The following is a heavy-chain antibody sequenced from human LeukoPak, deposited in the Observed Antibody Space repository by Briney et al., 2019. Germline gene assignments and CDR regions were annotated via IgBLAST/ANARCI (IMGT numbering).Heavy chain of an antibody. CDR2: INHSGST. V-gene: IGHV4-34*01. D-gene: IGHD4-17*01. CDR3: ARTTVTHEDTFDI. J-gene: IGHJ3*02. Sequence: SETLSLTCAVYGGSFSDYYWTWIRQVPGKGLGWIGEINHSGSTNYNPSLKSRVTMSIDTSKKQFSLKLSSVTAADTAVYYSARTTVTHEDTFDIWGQGTMVTVSS. CDR1: GGSFSDYY.